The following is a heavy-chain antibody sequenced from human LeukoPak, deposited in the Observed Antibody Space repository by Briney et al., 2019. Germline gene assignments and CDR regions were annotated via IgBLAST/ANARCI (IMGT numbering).Heavy chain of an antibody. CDR3: ARKRGLFDY. D-gene: IGHD1-14*01. Sequence: SETLSLTCTVSGGSIMYYYWSWRRQSPGKGLGWVGYIYYNGSTNYNPSLKSRVSISVDTSKNQFSLKVTSVTAADTAVYYCARKRGLFDYWGQGTLVTVSS. CDR1: GGSIMYYY. CDR2: IYYNGST. J-gene: IGHJ4*02. V-gene: IGHV4-59*01.